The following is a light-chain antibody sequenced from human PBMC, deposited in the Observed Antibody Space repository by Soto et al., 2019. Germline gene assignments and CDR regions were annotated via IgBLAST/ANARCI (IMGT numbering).Light chain of an antibody. J-gene: IGKJ1*01. CDR2: GAS. CDR3: QHYGRSPRT. V-gene: IGKV3-20*01. Sequence: EVGVTKSPGTLSLSQGERATLYCGASESISRDYLAWYQQRLGQAPRLLIYGASSGATGIPDRFSGSGSGTDFTLTISRLEPEDFAVYYCQHYGRSPRTFGQGTKVDIK. CDR1: ESISRDY.